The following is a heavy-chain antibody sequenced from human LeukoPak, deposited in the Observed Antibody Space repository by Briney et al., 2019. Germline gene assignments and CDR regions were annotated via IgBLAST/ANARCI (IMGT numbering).Heavy chain of an antibody. D-gene: IGHD4-17*01. Sequence: GGSLRLSCAASGFTFSSYGMHWVRQAPGKGLEWVAVISYDGSNKYYADSVKGRFTISRDNSKNTLYLQMNSLRAEDTAVYYCERALRNYGDYSFDYWGQGTLVTVSS. J-gene: IGHJ4*02. CDR1: GFTFSSYG. V-gene: IGHV3-30*03. CDR3: ERALRNYGDYSFDY. CDR2: ISYDGSNK.